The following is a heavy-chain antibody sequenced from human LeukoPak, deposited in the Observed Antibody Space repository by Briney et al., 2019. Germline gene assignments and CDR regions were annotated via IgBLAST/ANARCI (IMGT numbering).Heavy chain of an antibody. CDR1: GFTFNSYV. Sequence: GGSLRLSCAASGFTFNSYVMSWVRQAPGKGLEWVSVIYSGGSTYYADSVKGRFTISRDNSKNTLYLQMNSLRAEDTAVYYCARDFITLDAFDIWGQGTMVTVSS. CDR2: IYSGGST. D-gene: IGHD3-22*01. V-gene: IGHV3-53*01. J-gene: IGHJ3*02. CDR3: ARDFITLDAFDI.